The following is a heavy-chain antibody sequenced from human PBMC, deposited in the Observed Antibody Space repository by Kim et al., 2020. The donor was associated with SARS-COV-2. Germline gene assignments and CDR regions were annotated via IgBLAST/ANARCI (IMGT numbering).Heavy chain of an antibody. CDR2: ITGSGGRT. Sequence: GGSLRLSCAASGFTFSSNAMNWVRQAPGKGLEWVSFITGSGGRTHNADSVKGRFTISRDNSKNTLYLQMNSLRVEDTALYYCAKARCGRECWYAMDVWGQGTPVTVSS. CDR1: GFTFSSNA. CDR3: AKARCGRECWYAMDV. D-gene: IGHD6-13*01. V-gene: IGHV3-23*01. J-gene: IGHJ6*02.